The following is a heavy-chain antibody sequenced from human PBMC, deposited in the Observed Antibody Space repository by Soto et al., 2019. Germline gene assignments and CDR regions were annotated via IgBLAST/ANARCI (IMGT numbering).Heavy chain of an antibody. CDR2: IYYSGST. CDR1: GGSISSGGYY. CDR3: ARVAAAHSYYFDY. J-gene: IGHJ4*02. D-gene: IGHD6-13*01. Sequence: PSETLSLTCTVSGGSISSGGYYWSWIRQHPGKGLEWIGYIYYSGSTYYNPSLKSRVTISVDTSKNQFSLKLSSVTAADTAVYYCARVAAAHSYYFDYWGQGTLVTVSS. V-gene: IGHV4-31*03.